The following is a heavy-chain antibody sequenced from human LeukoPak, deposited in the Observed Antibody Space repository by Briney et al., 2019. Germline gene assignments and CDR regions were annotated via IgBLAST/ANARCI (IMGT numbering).Heavy chain of an antibody. D-gene: IGHD1-7*01. CDR3: ARGSRELYYFDY. CDR1: GGSISSYY. Sequence: SETLSLTCTVSGGSISSYYWSWIRQPPGKGLEWIGYIYYSGSTNYNPYLKSRVTVSVVASKTQFSLKLNSVTAADTAVYYCARGSRELYYFDYGGHGTLVTVSS. J-gene: IGHJ4*01. V-gene: IGHV4-59*01. CDR2: IYYSGST.